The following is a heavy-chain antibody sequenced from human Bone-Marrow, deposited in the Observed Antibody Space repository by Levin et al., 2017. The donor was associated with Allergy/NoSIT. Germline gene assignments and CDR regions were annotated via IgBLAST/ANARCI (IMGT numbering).Heavy chain of an antibody. CDR3: ARTPDSASSSLDV. D-gene: IGHD6-6*01. CDR1: GFTLNTYW. J-gene: IGHJ6*02. Sequence: GGSLRLSCAAPGFTLNTYWMNWVRQVPGKGLVWVSRINSDGSTTSYADSVEGRFTISRDNAKNTLYLQMNSLRAEDTSVYYCARTPDSASSSLDVWGRGTTVTVSS. CDR2: INSDGSTT. V-gene: IGHV3-74*01.